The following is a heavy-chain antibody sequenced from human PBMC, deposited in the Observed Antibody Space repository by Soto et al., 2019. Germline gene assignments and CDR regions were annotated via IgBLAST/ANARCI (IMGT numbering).Heavy chain of an antibody. J-gene: IGHJ6*02. CDR1: GGTFSNYG. V-gene: IGHV1-69*05. D-gene: IGHD3-10*01. CDR2: IIPIFGTA. Sequence: QVQLVQSGAEVKKPGSSVKVSCRASGGTFSNYGFSWVRQAPGQGLEWMGGIIPIFGTANYAQKFQGRVTITMDESTSIVYMELSSLRSEDTAAYYCARDYCITIGCHPCYAMDVGGHGTPVTVSS. CDR3: ARDYCITIGCHPCYAMDV.